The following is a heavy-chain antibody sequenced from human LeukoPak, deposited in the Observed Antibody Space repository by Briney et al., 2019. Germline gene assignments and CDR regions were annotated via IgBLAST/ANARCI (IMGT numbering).Heavy chain of an antibody. J-gene: IGHJ4*02. CDR2: VSTGSNYI. V-gene: IGHV3-21*01. CDR1: GFTFSSYS. Sequence: PGGSLRLSCTASGFTFSSYSLNWVRQAPGKGLEWVSSVSTGSNYIYYADSVKGRFTISRDNAKNSLYLQMNSLRAEDTAVYYCARGGDYDYWGQGTLVTVSS. D-gene: IGHD3-16*01. CDR3: ARGGDYDY.